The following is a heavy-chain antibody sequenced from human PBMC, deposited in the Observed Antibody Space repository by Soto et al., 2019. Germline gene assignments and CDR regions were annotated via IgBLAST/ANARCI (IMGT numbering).Heavy chain of an antibody. V-gene: IGHV3-23*01. CDR1: GFTFSSYA. Sequence: EVQLLESGGGLVQPGGSLRLSCAASGFTFSSYAMSWVRQAPGKGLEWVSAISGSGGSTYYADSVKGRFTISRDNSKNTLYLQMNSLRADDTAVYYCGKDEVGAAYYYYYGMDVWGQGTTVTVSS. J-gene: IGHJ6*02. CDR3: GKDEVGAAYYYYYGMDV. D-gene: IGHD1-26*01. CDR2: ISGSGGST.